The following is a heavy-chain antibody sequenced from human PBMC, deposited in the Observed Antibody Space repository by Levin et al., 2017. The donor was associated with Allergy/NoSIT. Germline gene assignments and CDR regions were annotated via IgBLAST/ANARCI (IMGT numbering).Heavy chain of an antibody. V-gene: IGHV3-74*01. CDR2: ISSGGSST. CDR3: ATAIRGALGDY. D-gene: IGHD3-10*01. J-gene: IGHJ4*02. CDR1: GITLSNYW. Sequence: PSGGSLRLSCAASGITLSNYWMHWVRQVPGKGLVWVSRISSGGSSTVYADPVKGRFIISRDNAKNMLYLQMNSLRAEDTAVYYCATAIRGALGDYWGQGTLVTVSS.